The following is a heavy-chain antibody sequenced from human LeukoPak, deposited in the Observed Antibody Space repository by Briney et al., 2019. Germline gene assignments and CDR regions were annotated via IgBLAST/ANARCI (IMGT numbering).Heavy chain of an antibody. D-gene: IGHD3-16*02. CDR3: ARHLRLGELSPFDY. CDR1: GGSIGSYY. Sequence: SETLSLTCTVSGGSIGSYYWSWIRQPPGKGLEWIGYIYYSGSTNYNPSLKSRVTISVDTSKNQFSLKLSSVTAADTAVYYCARHLRLGELSPFDYWGQGTLVTVSS. J-gene: IGHJ4*02. V-gene: IGHV4-59*01. CDR2: IYYSGST.